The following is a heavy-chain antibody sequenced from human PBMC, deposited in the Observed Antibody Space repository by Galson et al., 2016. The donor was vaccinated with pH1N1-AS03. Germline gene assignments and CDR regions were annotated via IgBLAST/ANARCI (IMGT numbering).Heavy chain of an antibody. Sequence: SLRLSCAASALPLRNYALRWVRQAPGKGLEWVSTLGSGGDTHYADSVKGRFTISRDKSKNTMYLQMNSLRAEDTAIYYCTQGEGGGPDDDWGQGTLVTVSS. V-gene: IGHV3-23*01. CDR3: TQGEGGGPDDD. CDR2: LGSGGDT. CDR1: ALPLRNYA. J-gene: IGHJ4*02. D-gene: IGHD3-16*01.